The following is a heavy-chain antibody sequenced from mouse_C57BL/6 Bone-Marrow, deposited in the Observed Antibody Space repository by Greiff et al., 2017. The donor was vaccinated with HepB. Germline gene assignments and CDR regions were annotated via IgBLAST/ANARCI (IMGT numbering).Heavy chain of an antibody. CDR1: GFTFSDAW. CDR3: TRPPGEQGKAY. CDR2: IRNKANNHAT. J-gene: IGHJ3*01. V-gene: IGHV6-6*01. Sequence: DVMLVESGGGLVQPGGSMKLSCAASGFTFSDAWMDWVRQSPEKGLEWVAEIRNKANNHATYYVESVKGRFTISRDDSKSSVYLQMNSLRAEDTGIYYCTRPPGEQGKAYWGQGTLVTVSA.